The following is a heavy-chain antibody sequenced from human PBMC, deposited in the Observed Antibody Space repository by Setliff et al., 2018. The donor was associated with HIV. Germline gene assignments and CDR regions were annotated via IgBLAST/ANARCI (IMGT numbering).Heavy chain of an antibody. CDR3: SRERGSRSSSGGSCSTSDAFDI. J-gene: IGHJ3*02. CDR2: IYYSGST. D-gene: IGHD2-15*01. V-gene: IGHV4-31*03. CDR1: GGSISSGGYY. Sequence: SETLSLTCTVSGGSISSGGYYWSWIRQHPGKGLEWIGYIYYSGSTNYNPSLKRRVTISVDTSKNQFSLKLTSMTAADTAVYYCSRERGSRSSSGGSCSTSDAFDIWGQGTMVTVSS.